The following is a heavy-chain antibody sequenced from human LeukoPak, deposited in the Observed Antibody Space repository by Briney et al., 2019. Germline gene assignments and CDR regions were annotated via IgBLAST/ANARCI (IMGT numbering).Heavy chain of an antibody. V-gene: IGHV3-11*05. J-gene: IGHJ4*02. CDR3: ARDLIHRSGEADY. Sequence: KSGGSLRLSCAASGFTFSDFYMSWIRQASGKGLEWISYISSSGSSTNYADSVKGRFTISRDNAKNSLYLQMNSLRAEDTAVYYCARDLIHRSGEADYWGQGTLVTVSS. CDR2: ISSSGSST. D-gene: IGHD3-22*01. CDR1: GFTFSDFY.